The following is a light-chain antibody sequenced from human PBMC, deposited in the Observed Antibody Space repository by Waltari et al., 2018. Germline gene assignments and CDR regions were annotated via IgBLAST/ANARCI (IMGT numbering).Light chain of an antibody. V-gene: IGKV1-33*01. J-gene: IGKJ4*01. Sequence: DIQMTQSPSSLSASIGDRVPITCQASEDINNYLNWYLQKPGKAPKHLIYDASNLQVGVPSRFSGGGSGTDFTFTISSLQPGDIATYYCQQHDNLPLTFGGGTKVEIK. CDR3: QQHDNLPLT. CDR2: DAS. CDR1: EDINNY.